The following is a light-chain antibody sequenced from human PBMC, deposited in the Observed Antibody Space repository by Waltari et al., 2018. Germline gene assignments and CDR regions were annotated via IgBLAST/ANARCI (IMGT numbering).Light chain of an antibody. CDR2: DVP. V-gene: IGLV2-11*01. Sequence: QSALTQPRSVSGSPGQSVAISCTGTSRDVGGYNYVFWYQQHPGKPPKLILYDVPKRPPGVPDRCSGSKSGNTASLTISGLQAEDEADYYCCSYGGTYYVFGTGTKVTVL. CDR1: SRDVGGYNY. J-gene: IGLJ1*01. CDR3: CSYGGTYYV.